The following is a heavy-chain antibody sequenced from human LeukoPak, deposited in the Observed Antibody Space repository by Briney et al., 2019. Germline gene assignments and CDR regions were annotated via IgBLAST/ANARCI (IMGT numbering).Heavy chain of an antibody. V-gene: IGHV4-34*01. J-gene: IGHJ4*02. Sequence: PSETLSLTCAVYGGSFSGYYWSWIRQPPGKGLEWIGEINHSGSTNYNPSLKSRVTISVDTSKNQFSLKLSSVTAADTAVYYCARGFVDFWSGYYILGSGYYFDYWGQGTLVTVSS. D-gene: IGHD3-3*01. CDR2: INHSGST. CDR3: ARGFVDFWSGYYILGSGYYFDY. CDR1: GGSFSGYY.